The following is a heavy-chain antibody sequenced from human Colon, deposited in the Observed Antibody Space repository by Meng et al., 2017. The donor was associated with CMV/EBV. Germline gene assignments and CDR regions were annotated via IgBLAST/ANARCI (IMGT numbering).Heavy chain of an antibody. J-gene: IGHJ4*02. Sequence: LKVSCKGSGYSFSSYWIGWVRQMPGKGLEWMGIIYPGDSDTRYSPSIQGQLTMSVDKSISTAYLQWSSLKASDTAMYFCARLIATTGNYFDYWGQGALVTVSS. CDR2: IYPGDSDT. CDR3: ARLIATTGNYFDY. CDR1: GYSFSSYW. D-gene: IGHD6-13*01. V-gene: IGHV5-51*01.